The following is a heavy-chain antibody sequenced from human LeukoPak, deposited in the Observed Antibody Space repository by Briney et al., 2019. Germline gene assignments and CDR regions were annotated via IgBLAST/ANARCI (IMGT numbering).Heavy chain of an antibody. D-gene: IGHD3-3*01. V-gene: IGHV5-51*01. J-gene: IGHJ4*02. CDR1: GYNFLDYW. CDR3: AMTRDSRISGPDY. Sequence: GESLKISCKASGYNFLDYWIHWVRQMPGKGLEWMGIIFPGDSETRVSPSFRGQVTISVDKSTSTAYLQWSSLEASDSAMYYCAMTRDSRISGPDYWGQGTLVIVSS. CDR2: IFPGDSET.